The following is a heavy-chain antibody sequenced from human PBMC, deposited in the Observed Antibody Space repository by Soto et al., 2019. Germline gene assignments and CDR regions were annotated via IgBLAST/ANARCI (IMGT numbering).Heavy chain of an antibody. Sequence: EVQLVESGGGLVKPGGSLRLSCAASGFTFSSYSMNWVRQAPGKGLEWVSSISSSSSYIYYADSVKGRFTISRDNAKNSLYLQMNSLRAEDTAVYYCARSRDEYCSGGSCLDGWFDPWGRGTLVTVSS. D-gene: IGHD2-15*01. CDR2: ISSSSSYI. CDR3: ARSRDEYCSGGSCLDGWFDP. V-gene: IGHV3-21*01. J-gene: IGHJ5*02. CDR1: GFTFSSYS.